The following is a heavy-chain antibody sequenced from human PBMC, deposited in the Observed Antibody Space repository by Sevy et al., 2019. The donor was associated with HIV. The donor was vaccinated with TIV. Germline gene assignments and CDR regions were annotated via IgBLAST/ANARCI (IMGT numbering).Heavy chain of an antibody. CDR3: ARDGEMATIDFDY. Sequence: GGSLRFSCAASGFTFSSYEMNWVRQAPGKGLEWVSYISSSGSTIYYADSVKGRFTISRDNAKNSLYLQMNSLRAEDTAVYYCARDGEMATIDFDYWGQGTLVTVSS. V-gene: IGHV3-48*03. CDR2: ISSSGSTI. J-gene: IGHJ4*02. D-gene: IGHD5-12*01. CDR1: GFTFSSYE.